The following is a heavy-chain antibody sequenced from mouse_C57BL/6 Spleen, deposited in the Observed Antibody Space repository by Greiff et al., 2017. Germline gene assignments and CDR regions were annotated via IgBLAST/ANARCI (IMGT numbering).Heavy chain of an antibody. CDR2: IDPETGGT. V-gene: IGHV1-15*01. D-gene: IGHD1-1*01. CDR3: TRGHYYGSSSWFAY. Sequence: QVQLQQSGAELVRPGASVTLSCKASGYTFTDYEMHWVKQTPVHGLEWIGAIDPETGGTAYNQKFKGNAILTADKSSSTAYMELRSLTSEDSAVYYCTRGHYYGSSSWFAYWGQGTLGTGSA. CDR1: GYTFTDYE. J-gene: IGHJ3*01.